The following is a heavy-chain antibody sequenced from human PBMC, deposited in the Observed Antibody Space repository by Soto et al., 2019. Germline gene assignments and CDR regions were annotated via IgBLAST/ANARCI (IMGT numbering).Heavy chain of an antibody. V-gene: IGHV3-23*01. CDR3: AKDQGIVVVPAASY. CDR2: ISGSGGST. Sequence: GGSLRLSCAASGFTFSSYAMSWVRQAPGKGLEWVSAISGSGGSTYYADSVKGRFTISRDNSKNTLYLQMNSLRAEDTAVYYCAKDQGIVVVPAASYWGQGTLVTVSS. D-gene: IGHD2-2*01. CDR1: GFTFSSYA. J-gene: IGHJ4*02.